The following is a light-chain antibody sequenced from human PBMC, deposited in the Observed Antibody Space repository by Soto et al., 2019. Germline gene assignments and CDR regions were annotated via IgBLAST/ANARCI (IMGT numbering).Light chain of an antibody. CDR3: QQRSSWART. CDR2: DAS. V-gene: IGKV3-11*01. Sequence: EVVLTQSQGTVSLSPGEGVTLFCRASQSVGRSLAWFQQKPGQAPRLLIYDASNRAPGIPARFSGSGSGTDFTLTISSLEPEDFALYYCQQRSSWARTFGRGTKVEI. CDR1: QSVGRS. J-gene: IGKJ1*01.